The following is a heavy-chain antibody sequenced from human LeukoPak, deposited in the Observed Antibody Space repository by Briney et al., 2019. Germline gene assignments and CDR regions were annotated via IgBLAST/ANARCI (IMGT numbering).Heavy chain of an antibody. CDR1: GFTVNSNY. CDR3: ARRAYNWGAFDI. CDR2: SPSGADT. D-gene: IGHD5-24*01. Sequence: GGSLRLSCAASGFTVNSNYMTWVRQAPGKGLEWVSTLSPSGADTYYADSVKGRFTISRDISKNTLYLQMNSLRAEDTAVYYCARRAYNWGAFDIWGQGTMVTVSS. J-gene: IGHJ3*02. V-gene: IGHV3-53*01.